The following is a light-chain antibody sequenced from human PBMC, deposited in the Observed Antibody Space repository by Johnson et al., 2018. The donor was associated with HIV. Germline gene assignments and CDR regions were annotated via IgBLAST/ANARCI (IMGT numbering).Light chain of an antibody. CDR1: SSNIGNNY. CDR2: ENN. CDR3: GTWDSSLRGV. Sequence: QSVLTQPPSVSAAPGQKVTISCSVSSSNIGNNYVSWYQQLPGTAPKLLIYENNKRPSGIPNRFSGSKSGTSATLGITGLQTWDEADYYCGTWDSSLRGVFGTGTKVTVL. V-gene: IGLV1-51*02. J-gene: IGLJ1*01.